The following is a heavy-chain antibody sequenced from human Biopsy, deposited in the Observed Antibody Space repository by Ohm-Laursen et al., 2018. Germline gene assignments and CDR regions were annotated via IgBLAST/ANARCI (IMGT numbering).Heavy chain of an antibody. CDR3: ARIVDASMMTSLWFDP. J-gene: IGHJ5*02. CDR1: GGSMRSYY. CDR2: IYYSGYT. Sequence: GTLSLTCTVSGGSMRSYYWSWLRQPPGKGLEWIGYIYYSGYTNYNPSLKSRVTISVDKPKNQFSLRLSSMTAADTAVYYCARIVDASMMTSLWFDPWGQGTLVTVSP. D-gene: IGHD5-18*01. V-gene: IGHV4-59*08.